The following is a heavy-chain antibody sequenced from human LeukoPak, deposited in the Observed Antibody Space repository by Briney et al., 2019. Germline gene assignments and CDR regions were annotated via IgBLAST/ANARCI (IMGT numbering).Heavy chain of an antibody. D-gene: IGHD3-9*01. CDR2: ISGSGGST. V-gene: IGHV3-23*01. CDR3: AKVKVSTGGYDILTGLPPDY. Sequence: GGSLRLSCAASGFTFSDYYMSWVRQAPGKGLEWVSAISGSGGSTYYADSVKGRFTISRDNSKNTLYLQMNSLRAEDTAVYYCAKVKVSTGGYDILTGLPPDYWGQGTLVTVSS. J-gene: IGHJ4*02. CDR1: GFTFSDYY.